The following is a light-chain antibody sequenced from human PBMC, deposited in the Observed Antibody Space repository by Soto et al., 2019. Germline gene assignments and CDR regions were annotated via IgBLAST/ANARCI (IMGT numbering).Light chain of an antibody. CDR3: QQYYNVPIT. CDR2: DAS. V-gene: IGKV1-33*01. Sequence: DIQMTQSPSSLSASVGDRVTITCQASQDIGNYLNWYQQRPGKAPKLLILDASSLDTGVTSRFSGSGSGTDFTFTISSLQSEDSATYYCQQYYNVPITFGQGTRLDIK. J-gene: IGKJ5*01. CDR1: QDIGNY.